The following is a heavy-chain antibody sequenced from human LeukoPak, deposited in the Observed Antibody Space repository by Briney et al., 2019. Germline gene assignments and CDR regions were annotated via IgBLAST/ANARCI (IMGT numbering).Heavy chain of an antibody. CDR2: IYYSGST. V-gene: IGHV4-31*03. D-gene: IGHD3-9*01. Sequence: SETLSLTCTVSGGSISSGGYYWSWIRQHPGKGLEWIGYIYYSGSTYYNPSFKSRVTMSADTPKNQLSLSLTSVTAADTALYYCARGPVRLARPYDYWGQGTPVTVSS. CDR3: ARGPVRLARPYDY. CDR1: GGSISSGGYY. J-gene: IGHJ4*02.